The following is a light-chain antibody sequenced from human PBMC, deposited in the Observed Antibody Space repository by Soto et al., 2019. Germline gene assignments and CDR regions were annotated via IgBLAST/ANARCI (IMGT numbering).Light chain of an antibody. V-gene: IGLV1-47*01. CDR1: SSNIGNFY. CDR3: AAWDVSLGGPGV. Sequence: QSVLTQPPSASGTPGQRVTISCSGSSSNIGNFYVYWYQQLPGTAPKLLIYKNNQRPLGVPDRFSGSKSGTSASLAISGLRCEDESDYYCAAWDVSLGGPGVFGGGTQLTVL. CDR2: KNN. J-gene: IGLJ7*01.